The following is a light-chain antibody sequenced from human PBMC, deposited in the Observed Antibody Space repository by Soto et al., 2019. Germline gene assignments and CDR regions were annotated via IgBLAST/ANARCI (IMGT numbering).Light chain of an antibody. J-gene: IGKJ1*01. CDR1: QTFGRW. CDR2: EAS. CDR3: QQYNSYLWT. Sequence: DIQMTQSPSTLSASVGDRVTITCRASQTFGRWLAWFQQKPGKAPKLLIYEASNLQSGVPSRFSGSGSGTKFTLTISSLQPDDFATYYCQQYNSYLWTVGQGTKVDIK. V-gene: IGKV1-5*03.